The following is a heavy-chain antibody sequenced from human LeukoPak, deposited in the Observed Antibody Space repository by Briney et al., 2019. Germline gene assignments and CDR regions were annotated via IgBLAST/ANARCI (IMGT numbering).Heavy chain of an antibody. Sequence: SETLSLTCTVSGGSISSSSYYWSWIRQPPGKGLEWIGEINHSGSTNYSPSLKSRVTISVDTSKNQFSLRLSSVTAADTAVYYCARVDSSSWYLYYYYYMDVWGKGTTVTVSS. J-gene: IGHJ6*03. CDR2: INHSGST. CDR3: ARVDSSSWYLYYYYYMDV. CDR1: GGSISSSSYY. V-gene: IGHV4-39*07. D-gene: IGHD6-13*01.